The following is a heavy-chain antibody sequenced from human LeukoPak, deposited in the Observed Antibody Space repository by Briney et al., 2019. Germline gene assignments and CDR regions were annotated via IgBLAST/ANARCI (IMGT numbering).Heavy chain of an antibody. CDR3: AAYNSSSSPYYYGMDV. D-gene: IGHD6-6*01. CDR2: MNPNSGNT. J-gene: IGHJ6*02. V-gene: IGHV1-8*01. Sequence: APVKVYCKPSGYTLTSYDINWVRQATGQGLEWMGWMNPNSGNTGYAQKFHGRVTMTRNTSISTAYMELSSLRSEDTAVYYCAAYNSSSSPYYYGMDVWGQGTTVTVSS. CDR1: GYTLTSYD.